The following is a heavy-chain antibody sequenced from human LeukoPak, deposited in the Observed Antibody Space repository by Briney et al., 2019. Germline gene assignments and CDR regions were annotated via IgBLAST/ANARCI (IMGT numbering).Heavy chain of an antibody. J-gene: IGHJ6*03. V-gene: IGHV6-1*01. CDR3: ARALAVAGTSYFYYYYYYYMDV. Sequence: SQTLSLTCAISGDSVSSNSAAWNWIRQSPSRGLEWLGRTYYRSKWYNDYAVSVKSRITINPDTSKSQFSLQLNSVTPEDTAVYYCARALAVAGTSYFYYYYYYYMDVWGKGTTVTVSS. D-gene: IGHD6-19*01. CDR2: TYYRSKWYN. CDR1: GDSVSSNSAA.